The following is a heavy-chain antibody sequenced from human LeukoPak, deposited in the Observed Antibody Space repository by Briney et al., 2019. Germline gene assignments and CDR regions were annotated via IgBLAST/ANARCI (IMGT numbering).Heavy chain of an antibody. V-gene: IGHV3-23*01. CDR1: GFTFSSYA. CDR2: ISGSGGST. D-gene: IGHD3-22*01. CDR3: AKSWMRADYYDSSGYYFFFASDY. J-gene: IGHJ4*02. Sequence: GGSLRLSCAASGFTFSSYAMSWVRQAPGKGLEWVSAISGSGGSTYYADSVKGRFTISRDNSKNTLYLQMNSLRAEDTAVYYCAKSWMRADYYDSSGYYFFFASDYWGQGTLVTVSS.